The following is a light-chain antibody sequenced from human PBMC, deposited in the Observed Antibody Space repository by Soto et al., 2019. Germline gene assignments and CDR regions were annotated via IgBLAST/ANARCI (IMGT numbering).Light chain of an antibody. CDR1: RSLLYNNTFNY. CDR2: LGS. J-gene: IGKJ5*01. CDR3: MQALQSLT. Sequence: EIVLTKSQLTLPVTPGEPDSMSCRSIRSLLYNNTFNYLDWYLQKPGQSPHLLIYLGSNRASGVPDRFSGSGSGTDFSLKISRVEAEDVGTYYCMQALQSLTFGQGTRLEIK. V-gene: IGKV2-28*01.